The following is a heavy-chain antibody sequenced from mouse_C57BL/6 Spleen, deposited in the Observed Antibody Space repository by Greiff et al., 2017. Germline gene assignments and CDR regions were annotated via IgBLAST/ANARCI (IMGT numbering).Heavy chain of an antibody. CDR2: IDPENGDT. J-gene: IGHJ3*01. CDR3: TTYGNYAAWFAY. V-gene: IGHV14-4*01. CDR1: GFNIKDDY. Sequence: EVQLKESGAELVRPGASVKLSCTASGFNIKDDYMHWVKQRPEQGLEWIGWIDPENGDTEYASKFQGKATITADTSSNTAYLQLSSLTSEDTAVYYCTTYGNYAAWFAYWGQGTLVTVSA. D-gene: IGHD2-1*01.